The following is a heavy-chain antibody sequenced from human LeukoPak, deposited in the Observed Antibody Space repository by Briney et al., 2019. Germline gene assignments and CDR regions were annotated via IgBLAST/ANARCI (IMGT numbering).Heavy chain of an antibody. Sequence: GGSLRLSCAASGFTFSNYAMSWVRQAPGKGLEWVSGIGINGIGTYYADSVKGRFTISRDISEKTLSLQMSSLRVEDTAVYYCAKALRYCSGGTCRGDAFDIWGQGTMVTVSS. CDR2: IGINGIGT. D-gene: IGHD2-15*01. V-gene: IGHV3-23*01. CDR3: AKALRYCSGGTCRGDAFDI. CDR1: GFTFSNYA. J-gene: IGHJ3*02.